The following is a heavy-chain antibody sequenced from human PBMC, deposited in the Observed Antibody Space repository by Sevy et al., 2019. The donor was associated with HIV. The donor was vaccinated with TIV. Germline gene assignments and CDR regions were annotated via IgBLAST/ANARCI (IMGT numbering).Heavy chain of an antibody. V-gene: IGHV1-18*01. J-gene: IGHJ5*02. CDR2: IGPYNGNI. CDR1: GYTFDSYG. D-gene: IGHD3-10*01. Sequence: ASVKVSCKASGYTFDSYGISWVRQAPGQGLECMGWIGPYNGNIKYAQNIQDRVTMTTDSSTSTAYMELSSLRSDDTAVYFCARISTPRGKFNWFDPWGQGTLVTVSS. CDR3: ARISTPRGKFNWFDP.